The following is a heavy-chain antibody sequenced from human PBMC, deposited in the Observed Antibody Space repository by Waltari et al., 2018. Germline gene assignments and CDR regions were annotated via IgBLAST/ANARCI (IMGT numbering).Heavy chain of an antibody. J-gene: IGHJ5*02. CDR2: ISSSSSYI. D-gene: IGHD3-10*01. CDR1: GLTCISYS. V-gene: IGHV3-21*01. CDR3: ARDRGNNWFDP. Sequence: EVQLVESGGGLVKPGGSLRLSCAASGLTCISYSMNGVRQAPGKGLEWVSSISSSSSYIYYADSVKGRFTISRDNAKNSLYLQMNSLRAEDTAVYYCARDRGNNWFDPWGQGTLVTVSS.